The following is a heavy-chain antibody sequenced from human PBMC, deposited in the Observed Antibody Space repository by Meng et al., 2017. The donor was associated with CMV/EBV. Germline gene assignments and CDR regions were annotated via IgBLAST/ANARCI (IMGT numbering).Heavy chain of an antibody. V-gene: IGHV4-4*02. D-gene: IGHD3-3*01. Sequence: SETLSLTCAVSGGSISSSNWWSWVRQPPGKGLEWIGEIYHSGSTNYNPSLKSRVTISVDKSKNQFSLKLSSVTAADTAVYYGARERITIEIFGVLYGMDVWGQGTTVTVSS. CDR3: ARERITIEIFGVLYGMDV. CDR1: GGSISSSNW. J-gene: IGHJ6*02. CDR2: IYHSGST.